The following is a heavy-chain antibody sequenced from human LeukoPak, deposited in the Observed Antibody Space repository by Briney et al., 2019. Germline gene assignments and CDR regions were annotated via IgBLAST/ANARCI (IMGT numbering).Heavy chain of an antibody. CDR2: ISWNSGSI. D-gene: IGHD3-9*01. J-gene: IGHJ3*02. CDR1: GLTFDDYA. Sequence: PGGSLRLSCAASGLTFDDYAMHWVRQAPGKGLEWVSGISWNSGSIGYADSVKGRFTISRDNAKNSLYLQMNSLRAEDTALYYCAKAPDYDILTDAFDIWGQGTMVTVSS. V-gene: IGHV3-9*01. CDR3: AKAPDYDILTDAFDI.